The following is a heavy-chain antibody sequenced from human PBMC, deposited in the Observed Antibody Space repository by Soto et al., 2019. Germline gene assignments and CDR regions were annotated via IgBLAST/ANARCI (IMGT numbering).Heavy chain of an antibody. CDR1: GYTFTSYA. D-gene: IGHD6-19*01. V-gene: IGHV1-3*01. CDR2: INAGNGNT. CDR3: WSSGGSGWYGVPDPKDY. J-gene: IGHJ4*02. Sequence: GASVKVSCTASGYTFTSYAMHWVRQAPGQRLEWMGWINAGNGNTKYSQKFQGRVTITRDTSASTAYMELSSLRSEDTAVYYCWSSGGSGWYGVPDPKDYWGQGTLVTVSS.